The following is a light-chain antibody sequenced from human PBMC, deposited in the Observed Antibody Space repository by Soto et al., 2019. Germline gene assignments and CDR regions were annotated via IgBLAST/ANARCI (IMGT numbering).Light chain of an antibody. V-gene: IGKV3-20*01. CDR1: QSVTNSY. CDR2: GAS. J-gene: IGKJ1*01. CDR3: QQYGSSPPWT. Sequence: EIVLTQSPGTLSLSPGERATLSCRASQSVTNSYLAWYQQKPGQAPRLLIYGASSRATGIPDRFSGSGSGTDFTLPIARLEPEDCAVYYCQQYGSSPPWTFGQGTKVQIK.